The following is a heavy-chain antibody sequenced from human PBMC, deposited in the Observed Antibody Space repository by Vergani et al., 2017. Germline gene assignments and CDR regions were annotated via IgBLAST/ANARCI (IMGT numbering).Heavy chain of an antibody. V-gene: IGHV4-61*02. CDR3: ARAGWGYDVWSGYYGGHWFDP. CDR1: GGSISSGSYY. D-gene: IGHD3-3*01. J-gene: IGHJ5*02. CDR2: IYTSGST. Sequence: QVQLQESGPGLVKPSQTLSLTCTVSGGSISSGSYYWSWIRQPAGKGLEWIGRIYTSGSTNYNPSLKSRVTISVDTSKNQFSLKLSSVTAADTAVYYCARAGWGYDVWSGYYGGHWFDPWGQGTLVTVSS.